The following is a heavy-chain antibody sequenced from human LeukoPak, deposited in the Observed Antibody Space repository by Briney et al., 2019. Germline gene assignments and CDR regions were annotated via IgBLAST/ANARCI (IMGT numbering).Heavy chain of an antibody. CDR3: AREWQYQFDY. Sequence: SETLSLTCTVSGDSIANTNYYWAWIRQSPGEGLEWIGSVYHSGITYYTPSLKSRVSISVDTSKNQLSLKVTSVTASDTAVYYCAREWQYQFDYWGQGSLVTVSS. D-gene: IGHD2/OR15-2a*01. J-gene: IGHJ4*02. CDR2: VYHSGIT. V-gene: IGHV4-39*07. CDR1: GDSIANTNYY.